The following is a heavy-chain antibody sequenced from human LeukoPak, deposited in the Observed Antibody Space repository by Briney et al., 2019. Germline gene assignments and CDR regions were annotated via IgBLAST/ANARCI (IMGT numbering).Heavy chain of an antibody. D-gene: IGHD3-10*01. Sequence: GRSLRLSCAASGFTFSSYWMHWVRQVPGKGLVWVSRINSDGSSTSYADSVKGRFTISRDNAKNTLYLQMNSLRAEDTAVYHCARFNTYYYGSGSYRAFDYWGQGTLVTVSS. J-gene: IGHJ4*02. CDR3: ARFNTYYYGSGSYRAFDY. V-gene: IGHV3-74*01. CDR1: GFTFSSYW. CDR2: INSDGSST.